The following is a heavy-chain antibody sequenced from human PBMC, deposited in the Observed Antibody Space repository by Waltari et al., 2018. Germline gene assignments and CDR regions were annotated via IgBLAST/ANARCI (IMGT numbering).Heavy chain of an antibody. CDR1: GFTFSSYG. D-gene: IGHD3-3*01. V-gene: IGHV3-30*18. Sequence: QVQLVESGGGVVQPGRSLRLSCAASGFTFSSYGMHWVRQAPGKGLEWVAVIWYDGSNKYYADSVKGRFTISRDNSKNTLYLQMNSLRAEDTAMYYCAKDLSPYYDFWSGYSLDYWGQGTLVTVSS. CDR2: IWYDGSNK. CDR3: AKDLSPYYDFWSGYSLDY. J-gene: IGHJ4*02.